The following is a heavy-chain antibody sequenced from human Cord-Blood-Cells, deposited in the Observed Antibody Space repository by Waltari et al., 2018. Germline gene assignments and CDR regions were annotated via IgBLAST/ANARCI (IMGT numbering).Heavy chain of an antibody. D-gene: IGHD4-4*01. CDR2: IYYSGST. CDR3: ARDFSFGNYWFDP. Sequence: QVQLQESGPGLVKPSETLSLTCTVSGGSISSYYWSWIRQPPGKGLEWIGYIYYSGSTNYNPSLKSRVTISVDTSKNQFSLKLSSVTAADTAVYYCARDFSFGNYWFDPWGQGTLVTVSS. CDR1: GGSISSYY. V-gene: IGHV4-59*01. J-gene: IGHJ5*02.